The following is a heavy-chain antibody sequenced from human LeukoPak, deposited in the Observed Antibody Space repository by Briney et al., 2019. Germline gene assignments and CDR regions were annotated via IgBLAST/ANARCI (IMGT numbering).Heavy chain of an antibody. CDR1: GYTFTSYG. V-gene: IGHV1-18*01. CDR2: ISAYNGNT. CDR3: ARARLSGSGSYYRLDY. J-gene: IGHJ4*02. D-gene: IGHD3-10*01. Sequence: ASVKVSCKASGYTFTSYGISWVRQAPGQGLEWMGWISAYNGNTNYAQKLQGRVTMTTDTSTSTAYMELSSLRSEDTAVYYCARARLSGSGSYYRLDYWGQGTLVTVSS.